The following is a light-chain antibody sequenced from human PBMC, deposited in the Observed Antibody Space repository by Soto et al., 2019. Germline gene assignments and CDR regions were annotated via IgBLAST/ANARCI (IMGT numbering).Light chain of an antibody. CDR2: GNS. V-gene: IGLV1-40*01. J-gene: IGLJ2*01. CDR1: SSNIGAGYD. Sequence: QSVLTQPPSVSGAPGQRVTISCTGSSSNIGAGYDVHWYQQLPGTAPKLLIYGNSNRPSGVPDRFSGSKSGTSASLAITGLQAEDEADYYCQYYDSILSGSVVFGGGTELTVL. CDR3: QYYDSILSGSVV.